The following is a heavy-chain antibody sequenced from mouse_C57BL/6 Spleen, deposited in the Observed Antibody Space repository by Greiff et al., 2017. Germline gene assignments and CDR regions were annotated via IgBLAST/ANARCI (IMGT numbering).Heavy chain of an antibody. CDR2: INPSTGGT. V-gene: IGHV1-42*01. CDR1: GYSFPGYY. Sequence: EVQVVESGPELVKPGASVKISCKASGYSFPGYYMNWVKQSPEKSLEWIGEINPSTGGTTYNQKFKAKATLTVDKSSSTAYMQLKSLTSEDSAVYYCARRGGRGARDYWGQGTSVTVSS. CDR3: ARRGGRGARDY. J-gene: IGHJ4*01. D-gene: IGHD3-3*01.